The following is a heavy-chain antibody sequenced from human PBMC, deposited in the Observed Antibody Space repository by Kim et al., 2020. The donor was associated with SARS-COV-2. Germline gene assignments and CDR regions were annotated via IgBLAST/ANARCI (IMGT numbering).Heavy chain of an antibody. D-gene: IGHD3-9*01. CDR3: ARGMTGVTPTFDY. J-gene: IGHJ4*02. V-gene: IGHV3-30*03. Sequence: VDHAKCRFAISRDNTKNSLYLQMNSLGAEDTAVYYCARGMTGVTPTFDYWGQGTLVTVSS.